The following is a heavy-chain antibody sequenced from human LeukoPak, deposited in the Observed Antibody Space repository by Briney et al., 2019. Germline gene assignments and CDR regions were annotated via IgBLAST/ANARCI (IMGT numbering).Heavy chain of an antibody. V-gene: IGHV4-39*07. CDR1: GGSISSRPHY. CDR3: ARVPVNIWENWFDP. Sequence: SETLSLTCTVSGGSISSRPHYWGWVRQPPGKGLEWIGTISYSGTTYYSPSLKSRVTISLDTSKNQFSLKLSSVTAADTAVYYCARVPVNIWENWFDPWGQGTLVTVSS. CDR2: ISYSGTT. D-gene: IGHD1-26*01. J-gene: IGHJ5*02.